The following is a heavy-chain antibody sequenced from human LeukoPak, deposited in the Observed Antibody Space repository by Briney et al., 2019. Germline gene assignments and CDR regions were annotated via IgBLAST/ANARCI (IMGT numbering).Heavy chain of an antibody. V-gene: IGHV3-33*07. CDR1: GFLFTMYG. CDR3: ARDRGGNAPHDY. D-gene: IGHD4-23*01. CDR2: VWADGSKE. J-gene: IGHJ4*02. Sequence: GGSLRLSCETSGFLFTMYGMDWVRQAPGKGLEWVAIVWADGSKEDYADSVKGRFTISRDRFTSTLYLQMDNLRAEDTAIYYCARDRGGNAPHDYWGQGTLVIVSS.